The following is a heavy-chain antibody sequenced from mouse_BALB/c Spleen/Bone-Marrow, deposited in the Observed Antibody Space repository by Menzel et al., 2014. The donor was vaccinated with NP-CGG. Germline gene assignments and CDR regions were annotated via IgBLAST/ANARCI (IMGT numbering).Heavy chain of an antibody. J-gene: IGHJ4*01. CDR2: ISSGGSYT. CDR3: TRDPFYYGSSYAMDY. CDR1: GFTFSSYT. D-gene: IGHD1-1*01. V-gene: IGHV5-6-4*01. Sequence: EVNLVESGGGLVKPGGSLKLSCAASGFTFSSYTMSWVRQTPEKRLGWVATISSGGSYTYYPDSVKGRFTISRDNAKNXLYXQXSSLKSEDTAMYYCTRDPFYYGSSYAMDYWGQGTSVTVSS.